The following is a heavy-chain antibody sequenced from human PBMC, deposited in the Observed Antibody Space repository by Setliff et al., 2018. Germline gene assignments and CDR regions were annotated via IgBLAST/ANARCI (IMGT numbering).Heavy chain of an antibody. V-gene: IGHV4-61*02. J-gene: IGHJ6*03. CDR3: ACIDWGENFYNTDV. CDR1: GGSISSGSYY. D-gene: IGHD7-27*01. Sequence: SETLSLTCAVSGGSISSGSYYWSWIRQPAGKGLEWVGRLHTSGSTNYNPSLRSRVTISVDTTKNQFSLKLSSVTAADTAVYFCACIDWGENFYNTDVWGKGTTVTVSS. CDR2: LHTSGST.